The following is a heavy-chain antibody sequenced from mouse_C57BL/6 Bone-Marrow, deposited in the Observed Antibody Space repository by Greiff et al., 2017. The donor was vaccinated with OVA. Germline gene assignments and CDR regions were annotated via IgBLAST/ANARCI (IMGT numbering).Heavy chain of an antibody. CDR1: GFTFSSYA. CDR2: ISDGGSYT. J-gene: IGHJ2*01. Sequence: VMLVESGGGLVKPGGSLKLSCAASGFTFSSYAMSWVRQTPEKRLEWVATISDGGSYTYYPDNVKGRFTISRDNAKNNLYLQMSHLKSEDTAMYYCAREPPAAVGHFDYWGQGTTLTVSS. CDR3: AREPPAAVGHFDY. V-gene: IGHV5-4*01. D-gene: IGHD1-1*01.